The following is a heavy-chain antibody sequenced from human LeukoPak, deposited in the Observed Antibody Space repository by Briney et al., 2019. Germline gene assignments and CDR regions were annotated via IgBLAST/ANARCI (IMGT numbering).Heavy chain of an antibody. V-gene: IGHV3-7*01. CDR2: IKEDGSEK. D-gene: IGHD1-26*01. J-gene: IGHJ4*02. Sequence: PGGSLRLSCAASGLSISNFWMSWVRQAPGKGLEWVAHIKEDGSEKRYVDSVKGRFTISRDSASLYLQMNSLRAEDTAVYYCARAPRGGYSGSYLDYRGQGTLVTVSS. CDR1: GLSISNFW. CDR3: ARAPRGGYSGSYLDY.